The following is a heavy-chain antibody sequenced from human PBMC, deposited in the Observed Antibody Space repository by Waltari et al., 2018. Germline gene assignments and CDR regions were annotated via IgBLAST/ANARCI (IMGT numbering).Heavy chain of an antibody. Sequence: QVQLQESGPGLVKPSETLSLTCAVSGYSISSGYYWGWIRQPPGKGLGWIGIIYHSGRTSSNPSLKSRVTISVDTSKNQFSLKLSSVTAADTAVYYCARDEDYGDYIDAFDIWGQGTMVTVSS. J-gene: IGHJ3*02. CDR2: IYHSGRT. CDR3: ARDEDYGDYIDAFDI. V-gene: IGHV4-38-2*02. D-gene: IGHD4-17*01. CDR1: GYSISSGYY.